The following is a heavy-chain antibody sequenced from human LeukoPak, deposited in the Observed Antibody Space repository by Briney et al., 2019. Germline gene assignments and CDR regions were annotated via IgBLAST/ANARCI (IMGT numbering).Heavy chain of an antibody. CDR3: ARGSTIFGVVITTFDY. CDR1: GFTFSSYA. V-gene: IGHV3-7*01. D-gene: IGHD3-3*01. CDR2: IKQDGSEK. Sequence: GGSLRLSCAASGFTFSSYAMSWVRQAPGKGLEWVANIKQDGSEKYYVDSVKGRFTISRDNAKNSLYLQMNSLRAEDTAVYYCARGSTIFGVVITTFDYWGQGTLVTVSS. J-gene: IGHJ4*02.